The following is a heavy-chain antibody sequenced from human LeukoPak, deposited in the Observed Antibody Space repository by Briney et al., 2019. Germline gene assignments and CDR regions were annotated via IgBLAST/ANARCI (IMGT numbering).Heavy chain of an antibody. J-gene: IGHJ6*03. D-gene: IGHD2-8*01. CDR2: IYHSGST. CDR3: ARQLMLYGLYYYYYMDV. CDR1: GGSISSGGYS. Sequence: SETLSLTCAVSGGSISSGGYSWSWIRQPPGKGLEWIGYIYHSGSTYYNPSLKSRVTISVDRSKNQFSLKLSSVTAADTAVYYCARQLMLYGLYYYYYMDVWGKGTTATVSS. V-gene: IGHV4-30-2*01.